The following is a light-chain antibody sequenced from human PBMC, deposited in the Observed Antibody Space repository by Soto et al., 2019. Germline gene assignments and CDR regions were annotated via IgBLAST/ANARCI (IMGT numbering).Light chain of an antibody. V-gene: IGKV3-11*01. J-gene: IGKJ4*01. CDR1: QSVSNL. CDR2: DAS. CDR3: QQRSNWLVT. Sequence: EIFLTQAPSTLSLSTVERATLSCRANQSVSNLLAWYQQKPGQAPRLLIYDASNRATGIPARFSGSGTGTDFTLTISSLEPEDFAVYYCQQRSNWLVTFGGGTKVDI.